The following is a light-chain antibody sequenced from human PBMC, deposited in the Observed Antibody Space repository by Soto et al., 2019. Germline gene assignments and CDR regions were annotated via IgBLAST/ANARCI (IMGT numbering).Light chain of an antibody. Sequence: QSALTQPPSASGSPGQSVTISCTGTSSDVGGYNYVSWYQQHPGKAPKLMIYEVSKRPPGVPDRFYGSKSGNPASLAVSGPQAEDEADYYCSSYAGSNNLVFGGGTKLTVL. CDR2: EVS. J-gene: IGLJ2*01. V-gene: IGLV2-8*01. CDR1: SSDVGGYNY. CDR3: SSYAGSNNLV.